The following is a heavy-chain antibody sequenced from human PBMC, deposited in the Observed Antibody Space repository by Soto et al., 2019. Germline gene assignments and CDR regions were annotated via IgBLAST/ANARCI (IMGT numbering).Heavy chain of an antibody. D-gene: IGHD2-2*01. CDR3: GRCPSTSCHLGSDY. CDR1: GFTFSSYA. J-gene: IGHJ4*02. Sequence: GGSLRLSCAASGFTFSSYAMNWVRQAPGKGLEWVALISHDGINKYYADSVRGRFTISRDSFTNTLYLQMNSLRAADTAVYYCGRCPSTSCHLGSDYWGQGTLVTVSS. CDR2: ISHDGINK. V-gene: IGHV3-30-3*01.